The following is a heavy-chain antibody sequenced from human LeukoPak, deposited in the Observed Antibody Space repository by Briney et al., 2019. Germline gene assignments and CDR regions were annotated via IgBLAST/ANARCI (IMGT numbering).Heavy chain of an antibody. D-gene: IGHD4-23*01. V-gene: IGHV3-33*01. Sequence: GRSLRLSCAASGFAFNSYGMHWVRQAPGKGLEWVALIWYDGSNQDYIDSVKGRFTISRDNSKNTLYLQMSSLRADDAAVYYYARFNGGDSTGCFDLWGRGTLVTVSS. J-gene: IGHJ2*01. CDR1: GFAFNSYG. CDR2: IWYDGSNQ. CDR3: ARFNGGDSTGCFDL.